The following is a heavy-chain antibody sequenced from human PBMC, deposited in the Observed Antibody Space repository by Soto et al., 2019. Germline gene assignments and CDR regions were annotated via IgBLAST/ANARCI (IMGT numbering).Heavy chain of an antibody. J-gene: IGHJ4*02. CDR2: IYTSGST. CDR1: GGSISSYY. CDR3: ARATYYYDSSGYYPRIYYFEY. Sequence: LSLTCTVSGGSISSYYWSWIRQPAGKGLEWIGRIYTSGSTNYNPSLKSRVTMSVDTSKNQFSLKLSSVTAADTAVYYCARATYYYDSSGYYPRIYYFEYWGQGTMLTVSS. D-gene: IGHD3-22*01. V-gene: IGHV4-4*07.